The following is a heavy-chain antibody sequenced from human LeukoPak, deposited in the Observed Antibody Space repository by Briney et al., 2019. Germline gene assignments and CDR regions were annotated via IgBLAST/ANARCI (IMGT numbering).Heavy chain of an antibody. CDR3: ARVGPNGGYYYYYMDV. V-gene: IGHV1-2*02. CDR2: INPNSGGT. J-gene: IGHJ6*03. D-gene: IGHD7-27*01. CDR1: GYTFTGYY. Sequence: ASVKVSCKASGYTFTGYYMHWVRQAPGQGLEWMGWINPNSGGTNYAQKLQGRVTMTRDTSISTAYMELSRLRSDDTAVYYCARVGPNGGYYYYYMDVWGKGTTVTVSS.